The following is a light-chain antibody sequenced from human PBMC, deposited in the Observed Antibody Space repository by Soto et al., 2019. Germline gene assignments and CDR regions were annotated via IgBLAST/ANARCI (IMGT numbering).Light chain of an antibody. V-gene: IGKV3-15*01. CDR1: QSVSSSY. CDR2: DAS. Sequence: EIVLTQSPGTLSLSPGERATLSCRASQSVSSSYLAWYQQKPGQAPRLLTYDASTRATRIPSRFSGSGSGTEFTLTISSLQSEDFAVYYCQQYDNWPRTFGQGTKVDIK. J-gene: IGKJ1*01. CDR3: QQYDNWPRT.